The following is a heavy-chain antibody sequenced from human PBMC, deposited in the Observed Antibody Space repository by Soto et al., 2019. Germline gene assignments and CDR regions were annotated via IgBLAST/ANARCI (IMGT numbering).Heavy chain of an antibody. Sequence: QVQLQQWGAGLLKPSETLSLTCAVYGGSFSGYYWSWIRQPPGKGLEWIGEINHSGSTNYNPSLKSRVTISVDTSKNQFSLKLSSATAADTAVYYCARARCILTGRRMAFDIWGQGTMVTVSS. CDR2: INHSGST. V-gene: IGHV4-34*01. D-gene: IGHD3-9*01. CDR1: GGSFSGYY. J-gene: IGHJ3*02. CDR3: ARARCILTGRRMAFDI.